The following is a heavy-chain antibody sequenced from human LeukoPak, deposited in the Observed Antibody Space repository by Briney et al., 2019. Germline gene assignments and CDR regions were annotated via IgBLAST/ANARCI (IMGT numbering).Heavy chain of an antibody. D-gene: IGHD5-18*01. Sequence: GGSLRLSCAASGFTFSSYAMSWVRQAPGKGLEGVSAVTGSDGSTYYADSGRGRFTISRDNSKNTLFLQLDSLRVEDTAVYYCAKEDPAIILGIDYWGQGALVIVSS. CDR2: VTGSDGST. CDR3: AKEDPAIILGIDY. V-gene: IGHV3-23*01. J-gene: IGHJ4*02. CDR1: GFTFSSYA.